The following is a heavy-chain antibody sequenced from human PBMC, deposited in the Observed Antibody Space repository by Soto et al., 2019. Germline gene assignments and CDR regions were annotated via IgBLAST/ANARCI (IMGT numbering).Heavy chain of an antibody. D-gene: IGHD6-19*01. V-gene: IGHV3-9*01. CDR3: ARMYSSGSGWFHP. CDR2: SFYSSGSI. Sequence: EVQLVESGGGLVQPGRSLRLSCAASGFIFDDYAMHWVRQVPGKGLEWIGSFYSSGSIIYNPSLRSRVSISGDMSTNQFSMSLTSVTAADTARYYCARMYSSGSGWFHPWGQGTLVTVSS. CDR1: GFIFDDYA. J-gene: IGHJ5*02.